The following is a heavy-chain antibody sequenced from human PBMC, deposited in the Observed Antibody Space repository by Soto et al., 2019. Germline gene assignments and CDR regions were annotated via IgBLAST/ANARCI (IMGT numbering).Heavy chain of an antibody. Sequence: QVQLVQSGAEVKKPGASVKVSCKASGYTFSNYGISWVRQAPGQGPEWMGWISGYNGNTNYAQTLQGRVTMTTDTSTSTAYMELRSLRSDDTAVYYCVRGGSSWSAEYYQHWGQGTLVIVSS. CDR2: ISGYNGNT. J-gene: IGHJ1*01. D-gene: IGHD6-13*01. CDR1: GYTFSNYG. V-gene: IGHV1-18*01. CDR3: VRGGSSWSAEYYQH.